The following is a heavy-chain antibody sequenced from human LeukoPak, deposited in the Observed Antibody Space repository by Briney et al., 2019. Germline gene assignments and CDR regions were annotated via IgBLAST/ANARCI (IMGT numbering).Heavy chain of an antibody. V-gene: IGHV4-39*07. CDR2: IYYSGST. CDR3: ASSAVVTQNAFDI. CDR1: GGSILSTSFS. Sequence: ASETLSLTCTVSGGSILSTSFSWGWIRQSPGKGLEWIGSIYYSGSTYYNPSLKSRVTISVDTSKNQFSLKLSSVTAADTAVYYCASSAVVTQNAFDIWGQGTMVTVSS. J-gene: IGHJ3*02. D-gene: IGHD4-23*01.